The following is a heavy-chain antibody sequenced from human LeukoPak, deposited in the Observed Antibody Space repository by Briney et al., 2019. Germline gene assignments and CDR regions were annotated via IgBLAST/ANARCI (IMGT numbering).Heavy chain of an antibody. D-gene: IGHD2-15*01. CDR1: GYTFTGYY. J-gene: IGHJ5*02. CDR3: ARAGGGSLQYNWFDP. CDR2: INPNSGGT. V-gene: IGHV1-2*06. Sequence: ASVKVSCKASGYTFTGYYMHWVRQAPGQGLEWMGRINPNSGGTNYAQKFQGRVTMTRDTSISTAYMELSRLRSDDTAVYYCARAGGGSLQYNWFDPWGQGTLVTVSS.